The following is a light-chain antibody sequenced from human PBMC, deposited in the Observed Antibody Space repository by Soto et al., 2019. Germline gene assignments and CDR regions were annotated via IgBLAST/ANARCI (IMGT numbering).Light chain of an antibody. Sequence: QSVLTQPPSVSAAPGEKVTISCSGRTSNIGGNSVSWYQQLPGMPPKLLIYDDYKRPSGIPDRFSGSKSGTSATLGITGLQTGDEADYYCATWDSSLAAGVFGGGTKLTVL. CDR1: TSNIGGNS. CDR3: ATWDSSLAAGV. V-gene: IGLV1-51*01. CDR2: DDY. J-gene: IGLJ2*01.